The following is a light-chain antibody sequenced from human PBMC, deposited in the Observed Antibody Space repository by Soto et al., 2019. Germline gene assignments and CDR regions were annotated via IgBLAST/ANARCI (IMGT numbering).Light chain of an antibody. CDR2: GTS. J-gene: IGKJ2*01. CDR1: QSINYYY. CDR3: HQFGSSPGT. Sequence: EIVLTQSPGTLSLSPGERATLSCRASQSINYYYLAWYQQTPGQAPRLLIYGTSNRATGIADRFSGSGSVTDFTRAVPRVEPEAFEVYCSHQFGSSPGTFGHGDKLE. V-gene: IGKV3-20*01.